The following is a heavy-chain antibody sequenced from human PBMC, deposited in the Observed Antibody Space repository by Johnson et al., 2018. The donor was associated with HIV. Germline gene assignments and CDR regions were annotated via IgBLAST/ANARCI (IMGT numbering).Heavy chain of an antibody. D-gene: IGHD3-10*01. CDR1: GFTFSNYG. J-gene: IGHJ3*02. CDR3: ARDRGQRAPLCAFDI. Sequence: QMLLVESGGGVVQPGGSLRLSCAASGFTFSNYGMHWARQAPGKRLEWVAFIRYDGNSKYYADSVKGRFSVSRDNAKNSLYLQMNSLRAEDTALYYCARDRGQRAPLCAFDIWGQGTMVTVSS. V-gene: IGHV3-30*02. CDR2: IRYDGNSK.